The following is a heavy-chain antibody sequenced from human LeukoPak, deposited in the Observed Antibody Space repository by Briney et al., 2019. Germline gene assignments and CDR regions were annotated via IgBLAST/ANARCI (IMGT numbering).Heavy chain of an antibody. J-gene: IGHJ4*02. CDR1: GGSFSGYY. V-gene: IGHV4-34*01. CDR3: ARGIYSGFWSGLRPNYFDY. Sequence: PSETLSLTCAVYGGSFSGYYWSWIRQPPGKGLEWIGEINHSGSTNYNPSLKSRVTISVDTSKNQFSLKLSSVTAADTAVYYCARGIYSGFWSGLRPNYFDYWGQGTLVTVSS. CDR2: INHSGST. D-gene: IGHD3-3*01.